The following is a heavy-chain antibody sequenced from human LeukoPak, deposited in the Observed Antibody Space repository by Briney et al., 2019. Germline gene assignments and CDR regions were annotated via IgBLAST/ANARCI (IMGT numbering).Heavy chain of an antibody. V-gene: IGHV3-30-3*01. J-gene: IGHJ1*01. Sequence: GGSLRLSCTASGFIFSNFAFHWVRQAPGKGLEWVAAISYDGNNKYYADSVKGRFTISRDNSKNTLSLQMNGLRAEDTAVYYCARGTEYTIPGQNFQHWGQGTLVTVSS. D-gene: IGHD1-14*01. CDR1: GFIFSNFA. CDR2: ISYDGNNK. CDR3: ARGTEYTIPGQNFQH.